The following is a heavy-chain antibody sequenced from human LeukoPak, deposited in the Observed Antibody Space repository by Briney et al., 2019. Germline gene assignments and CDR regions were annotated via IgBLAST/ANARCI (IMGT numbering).Heavy chain of an antibody. CDR3: ARLPVEMATIRLAFDI. Sequence: KPSETLSLTCTVSGGSISSSSYYWGWIRQPPGKGLEWIGSIYYSGSTYYNPSLKSRVTISVDTSKNQFSLKLSSVTAADTAVYYCARLPVEMATIRLAFDIWGQGTMVTVSS. D-gene: IGHD5-24*01. J-gene: IGHJ3*02. V-gene: IGHV4-39*01. CDR1: GGSISSSSYY. CDR2: IYYSGST.